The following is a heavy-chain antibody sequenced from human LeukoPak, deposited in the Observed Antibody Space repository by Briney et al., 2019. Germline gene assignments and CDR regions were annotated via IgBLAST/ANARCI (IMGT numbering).Heavy chain of an antibody. Sequence: GGSLRLSCTASGFSFSDFWMHWVRQVPGKGLVWVSRIRGDGYDTNYAVSVRGRFTISGDNDKNTLYLQMNSLRTEDTAGYYCASDRVLGSGSLDNRGQGTLVTVSS. J-gene: IGHJ4*02. CDR2: IRGDGYDT. CDR3: ASDRVLGSGSLDN. V-gene: IGHV3-74*01. CDR1: GFSFSDFW. D-gene: IGHD3-10*01.